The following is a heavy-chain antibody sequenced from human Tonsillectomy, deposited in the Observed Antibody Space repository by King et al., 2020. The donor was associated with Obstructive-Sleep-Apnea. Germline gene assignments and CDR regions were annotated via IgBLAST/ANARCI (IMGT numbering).Heavy chain of an antibody. D-gene: IGHD2-8*01. CDR3: AKDWSDARRPFDS. J-gene: IGHJ4*02. CDR2: ISGSGGST. Sequence: VQLVESGGGLVQPGGSLRLSCAASGFTFSTYAMTWVRQAPGKGLEWVSGISGSGGSTYYADSGKGRFTISRDNSKNTLFLQMNSLRAEDTAIYYCAKDWSDARRPFDSWGQGTLVTVSS. CDR1: GFTFSTYA. V-gene: IGHV3-23*04.